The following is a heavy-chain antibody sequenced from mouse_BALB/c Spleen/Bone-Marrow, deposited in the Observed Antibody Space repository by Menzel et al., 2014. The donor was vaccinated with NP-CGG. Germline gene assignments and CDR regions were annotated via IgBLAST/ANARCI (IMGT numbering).Heavy chain of an antibody. CDR3: ARAGYGSSYDWFAY. V-gene: IGHV1-67*01. Sequence: VQLQQSGPELVRPGVSVKISCKGSGYTFTDYAMHWVKQSHAKSLEWIGVISTYSGNTNYNQKFKGKATMTVDKSSSTAYMELARLTSEDSAIYYYARAGYGSSYDWFAYWGQGTLVTVSA. CDR2: ISTYSGNT. D-gene: IGHD1-1*01. J-gene: IGHJ3*01. CDR1: GYTFTDYA.